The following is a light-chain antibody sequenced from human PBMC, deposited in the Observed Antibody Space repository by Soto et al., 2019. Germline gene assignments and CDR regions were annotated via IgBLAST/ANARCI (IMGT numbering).Light chain of an antibody. Sequence: ENVLTRSPGTLSLSPGESATLSCRASQSVSSSNLAWYQQKPGQAPRLLIYGASSRATGIPDRFSGSGSGTDFTLTISRLEPEDFAVYYCQSRSTFGGGTKVEIK. CDR3: QSRST. J-gene: IGKJ4*01. CDR2: GAS. CDR1: QSVSSSN. V-gene: IGKV3-20*01.